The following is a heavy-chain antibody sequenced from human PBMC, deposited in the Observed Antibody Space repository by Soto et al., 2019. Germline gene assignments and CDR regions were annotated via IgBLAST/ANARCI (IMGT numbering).Heavy chain of an antibody. CDR3: ARRGSYSSSWTNWFDP. CDR2: IYPGDSDT. J-gene: IGHJ5*02. D-gene: IGHD6-13*01. Sequence: PGESLKISCKGSGYSFTSYWIGWVRQMPGKGLEWMGIIYPGDSDTRYSPSFQGQVTISADKSISTAYLQWSSLKASDTAMYYCARRGSYSSSWTNWFDPWGQGTLVTVSS. CDR1: GYSFTSYW. V-gene: IGHV5-51*01.